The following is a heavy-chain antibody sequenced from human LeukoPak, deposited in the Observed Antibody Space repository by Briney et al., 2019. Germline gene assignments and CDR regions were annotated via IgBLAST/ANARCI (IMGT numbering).Heavy chain of an antibody. CDR3: ARQRGSGCLDY. CDR1: RFTLRNYW. J-gene: IGHJ4*02. V-gene: IGHV3-7*01. D-gene: IGHD6-19*01. Sequence: PGGSLRLSCAASRFTLRNYWMSCVRQAPGKGLEWVSNIKQDGSETYYVDYVKGRFTISRDNAKHSLSLQMNSLRAEDTAVYYCARQRGSGCLDYWGQGTLVTVSS. CDR2: IKQDGSET.